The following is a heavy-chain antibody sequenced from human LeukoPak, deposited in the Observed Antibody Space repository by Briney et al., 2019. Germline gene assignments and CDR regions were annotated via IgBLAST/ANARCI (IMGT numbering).Heavy chain of an antibody. CDR1: GFTFSSYA. V-gene: IGHV3-23*01. CDR2: IGSSGGGT. Sequence: GGSLRLSCAASGFTFSSYALNWVRQAPGKGLEWVSAIGSSGGGTYYPDSVKGRFTVSRDNSKNTLYLQMNSLSAEDTAVYYCAKYGASGGSHGMDVWGQGTTVTVSS. J-gene: IGHJ6*02. D-gene: IGHD4/OR15-4a*01. CDR3: AKYGASGGSHGMDV.